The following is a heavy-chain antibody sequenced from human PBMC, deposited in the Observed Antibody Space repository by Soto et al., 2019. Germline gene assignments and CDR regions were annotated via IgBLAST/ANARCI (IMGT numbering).Heavy chain of an antibody. J-gene: IGHJ3*02. CDR2: IYYSGST. Sequence: ASETLSLTCTVSGGSISSGDYYWSWIRQPPGKGLEWIGYIYYSGSTYYNPSLKSRVTTSVDTSKNQFSLKLSSVTAADTAVYYCARRGIGSGYLGAFDIWGQGTMVTVSS. CDR1: GGSISSGDYY. V-gene: IGHV4-30-4*01. D-gene: IGHD3-22*01. CDR3: ARRGIGSGYLGAFDI.